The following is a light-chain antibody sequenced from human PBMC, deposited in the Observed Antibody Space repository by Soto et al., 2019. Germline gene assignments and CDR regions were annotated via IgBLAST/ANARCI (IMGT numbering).Light chain of an antibody. J-gene: IGKJ1*01. Sequence: EIVLTQSPATLSSFPGDRVTLSCRAGQYINTRLAWYQHRPGQAPRLLIYQTSIRAAGIPARFSASGTGTDFTLTISDVQPEDFAVYYCQQYGSLSWTFGQGTKVDIK. CDR1: QYINTR. CDR2: QTS. CDR3: QQYGSLSWT. V-gene: IGKV3D-11*03.